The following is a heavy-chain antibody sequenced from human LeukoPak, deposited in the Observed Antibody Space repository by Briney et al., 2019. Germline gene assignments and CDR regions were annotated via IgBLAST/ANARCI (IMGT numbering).Heavy chain of an antibody. Sequence: PGGSLRLSCAASGFAFSSYAMNWVRQAPGKGLEWVSSISTGSGYIYYADSLKGRFTISRDNAKSSLYLQMDSLSADDTGVYYCARGYGDGDTPRDYWGQGTLVTVSS. D-gene: IGHD4-17*01. V-gene: IGHV3-21*01. CDR2: ISTGSGYI. CDR3: ARGYGDGDTPRDY. CDR1: GFAFSSYA. J-gene: IGHJ4*02.